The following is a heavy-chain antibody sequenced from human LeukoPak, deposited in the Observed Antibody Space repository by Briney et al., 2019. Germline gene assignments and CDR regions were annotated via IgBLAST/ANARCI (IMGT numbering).Heavy chain of an antibody. Sequence: GGSLRLSCAGSGHTFSSYWMTWVRQAPGKGLEWVANIKEGGSEKYYVDSVKGRLTISRDNAKNSLYLQMNSLRAEDTAVYYCARDRKYCSSPSCYTEYDYWGQGTLVTVSS. D-gene: IGHD2-2*02. CDR3: ARDRKYCSSPSCYTEYDY. J-gene: IGHJ4*02. CDR1: GHTFSSYW. V-gene: IGHV3-7*01. CDR2: IKEGGSEK.